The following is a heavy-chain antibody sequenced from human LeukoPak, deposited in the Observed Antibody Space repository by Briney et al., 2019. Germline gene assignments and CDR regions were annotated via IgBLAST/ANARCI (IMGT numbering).Heavy chain of an antibody. D-gene: IGHD6-6*01. J-gene: IGHJ5*02. CDR2: MNPNSGNT. CDR3: ARDAPYSSSTFDP. V-gene: IGHV1-8*01. Sequence: ASVKVSCKASGYTFTSYDINWVRQATGQGLEWMGWMNPNSGNTGYAQKLQGRVTMTTDTSTSTAYMELRSLRSDDTAVYYCARDAPYSSSTFDPWGQGTLVTVSS. CDR1: GYTFTSYD.